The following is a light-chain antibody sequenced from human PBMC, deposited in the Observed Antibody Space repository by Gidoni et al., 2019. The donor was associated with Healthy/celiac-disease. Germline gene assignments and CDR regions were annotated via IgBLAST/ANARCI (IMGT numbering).Light chain of an antibody. Sequence: ILLTPSPAPLSLSPGERATLSCRASQSVSSYLAWYQQKPGQAPRLLLDDASNRATGIPARFRGSGSGTDFNLTISSIETEDFAVYDCQQRSNGPTFGQGTKVEIK. CDR2: DAS. CDR1: QSVSSY. J-gene: IGKJ1*01. CDR3: QQRSNGPT. V-gene: IGKV3-11*01.